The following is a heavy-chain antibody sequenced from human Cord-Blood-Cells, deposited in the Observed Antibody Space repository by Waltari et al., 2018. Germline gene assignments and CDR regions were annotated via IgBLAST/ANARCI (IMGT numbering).Heavy chain of an antibody. CDR2: IYSGGST. CDR1: GFTVSSNY. V-gene: IGHV3-66*01. CDR3: ARGGGELLWFRELLYYFDY. J-gene: IGHJ4*02. Sequence: EVQLVESGGGLVQPGGSLRLSCAASGFTVSSNYMSWVRQAPGKGLEWVSVIYSGGSTYYADPVKGRFTISRDNSKNTLYLQMNSLRAEDTAVYYCARGGGELLWFRELLYYFDYWGQGTLVTVSS. D-gene: IGHD3-10*01.